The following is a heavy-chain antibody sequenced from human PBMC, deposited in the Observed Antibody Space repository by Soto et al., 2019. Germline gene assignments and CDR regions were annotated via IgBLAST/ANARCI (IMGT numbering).Heavy chain of an antibody. CDR2: ISGFGDST. J-gene: IGHJ5*02. Sequence: LSCAASVFSFSSYGMSWVRQAPGKGLEWVSGISGFGDSTYYADSVKGRFTISRDNSENTLYLQMNSLRAEDTAVYFCAKDAVVVVPAVIRNWFDPWGQGTQVTVSS. V-gene: IGHV3-23*01. CDR3: AKDAVVVVPAVIRNWFDP. CDR1: VFSFSSYG. D-gene: IGHD2-2*01.